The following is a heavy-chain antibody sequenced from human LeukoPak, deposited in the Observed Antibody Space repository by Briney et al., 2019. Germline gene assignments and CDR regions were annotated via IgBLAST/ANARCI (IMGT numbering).Heavy chain of an antibody. CDR2: IYHSGST. CDR1: GYSISSGYY. D-gene: IGHD6-19*01. CDR3: ARDEQWLVRRGAFDI. Sequence: ETLSLTCTVSGYSISSGYYWGWIRQPPGKGLEWIGSIYHSGSTYYNPSLKSRVTISVDTSKNQFSLKLSSVTAADTAVYYCARDEQWLVRRGAFDIWGQGTMVTVSS. V-gene: IGHV4-38-2*02. J-gene: IGHJ3*02.